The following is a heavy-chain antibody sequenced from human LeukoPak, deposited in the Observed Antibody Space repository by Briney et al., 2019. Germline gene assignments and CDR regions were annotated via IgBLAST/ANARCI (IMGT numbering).Heavy chain of an antibody. CDR2: INHSGYT. CDR1: GVPFINYY. D-gene: IGHD6-19*01. J-gene: IGHJ4*02. CDR3: TRAVAGHPD. V-gene: IGHV4-34*01. Sequence: PSETLSLTCGVSGVPFINYYWSWVRQSPTQGLEWIGEINHSGYTNYNPSLKSRVTMSIDTSKNQFSLKLTSVTAADAGVYYCTRAVAGHPDWGQGTLVTVSS.